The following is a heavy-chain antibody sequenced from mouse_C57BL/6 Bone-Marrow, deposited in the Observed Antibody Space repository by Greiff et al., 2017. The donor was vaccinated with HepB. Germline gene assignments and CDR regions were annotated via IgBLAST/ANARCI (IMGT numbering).Heavy chain of an antibody. CDR2: IDPSDSYT. Sequence: QVQLQQPGAELVKPGASVKLSCKASGYTFTSYWMQWVKQRPGQGLEWIGEIDPSDSYTNYNQKFKGKATLTVDTSSSTAYMQLSSLTSEDSAGYYCARPFTTGYAMDYWGQGTSVTVSS. D-gene: IGHD1-1*01. CDR1: GYTFTSYW. CDR3: ARPFTTGYAMDY. V-gene: IGHV1-50*01. J-gene: IGHJ4*01.